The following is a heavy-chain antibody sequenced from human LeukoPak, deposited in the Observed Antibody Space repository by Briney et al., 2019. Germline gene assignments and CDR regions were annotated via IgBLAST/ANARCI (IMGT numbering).Heavy chain of an antibody. V-gene: IGHV1-2*02. CDR3: ARVAVYYDSSAYYYP. Sequence: AASVKVSCKASGYSFTDYYMRWVRQAPGQGLEWMAWINPRSGGTNYAQRFQGRVTVTRDTSINTAYMELSRLKSDDTAVYYCARVAVYYDSSAYYYPWGQGTLVTVSS. D-gene: IGHD3-22*01. J-gene: IGHJ5*02. CDR2: INPRSGGT. CDR1: GYSFTDYY.